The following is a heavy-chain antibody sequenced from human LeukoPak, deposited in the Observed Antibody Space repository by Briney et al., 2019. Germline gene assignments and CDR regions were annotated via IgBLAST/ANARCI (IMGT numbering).Heavy chain of an antibody. V-gene: IGHV4-39*07. CDR3: ARHSAHSSTNDAFDI. J-gene: IGHJ3*02. CDR2: IYYSGST. D-gene: IGHD6-13*01. Sequence: PSETLSLTCTVSGGSISSSSYYWGWIRQPPGKGLEWIGSIYYSGSTYYDPSLKSRVTMSVDTSKNQFSLKLSSVTAADTAVYYCARHSAHSSTNDAFDIWGQGTMVTVSS. CDR1: GGSISSSSYY.